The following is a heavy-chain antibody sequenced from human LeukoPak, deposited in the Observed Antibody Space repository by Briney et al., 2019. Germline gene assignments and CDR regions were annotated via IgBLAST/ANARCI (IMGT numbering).Heavy chain of an antibody. Sequence: SETLSLTCTVSGVAFSSDSYYWSWIRQAAGKGLEWIGRVYIGGGTDYNPSLASRVTMTAEGSNNQFSLRLTSVTAADTGVYYCARTHSDSWDAFDIWGQGTMVTVSS. CDR1: GVAFSSDSYY. D-gene: IGHD2-21*01. CDR2: VYIGGGT. V-gene: IGHV4-61*02. CDR3: ARTHSDSWDAFDI. J-gene: IGHJ3*02.